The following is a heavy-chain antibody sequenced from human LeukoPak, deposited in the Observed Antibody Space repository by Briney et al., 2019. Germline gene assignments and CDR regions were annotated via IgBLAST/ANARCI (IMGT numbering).Heavy chain of an antibody. J-gene: IGHJ4*02. CDR2: ISGSGGST. CDR3: AKSGSGGSYRYYFDY. D-gene: IGHD1-26*01. CDR1: GFTFSSYA. Sequence: GGSLRLSCAASGFTFSSYAMSWVRQAPGKGLEWVSAISGSGGSTYYADSVKGRFTISRDNSKNTLYLQMNSLRAEDTAVYYCAKSGSGGSYRYYFDYWGQGTLATVSS. V-gene: IGHV3-23*01.